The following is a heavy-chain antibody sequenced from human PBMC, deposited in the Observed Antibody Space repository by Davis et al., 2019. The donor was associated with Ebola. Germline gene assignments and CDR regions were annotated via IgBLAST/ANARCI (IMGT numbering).Heavy chain of an antibody. Sequence: SETLSLTCTVSGGSIISSSSYWGWIRQPPGKGLEWIGEISHSEGTGYNPSLKSRVTISLDTSKNQASLSLSSVTAADTAVYYCARMPTVTADHWYFDLWGRGTLVAASS. CDR1: GGSIISSSSY. V-gene: IGHV4-39*07. CDR2: ISHSEGT. D-gene: IGHD4-17*01. CDR3: ARMPTVTADHWYFDL. J-gene: IGHJ2*01.